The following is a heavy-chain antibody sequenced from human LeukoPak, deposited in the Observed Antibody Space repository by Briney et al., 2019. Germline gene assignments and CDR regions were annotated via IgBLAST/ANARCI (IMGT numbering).Heavy chain of an antibody. D-gene: IGHD5-12*01. J-gene: IGHJ3*02. CDR3: ARESTFRLLRNVSDI. Sequence: ASVKVSCKASGYTFTIFNIHWVRQAPGQGLKWMGMINPSDGGTSYAQKFQGRVTMTSDRTTSTVAMDLNSLRSDDTAVYYCARESTFRLLRNVSDIWGQGTRVTVSS. V-gene: IGHV1-46*01. CDR1: GYTFTIFN. CDR2: INPSDGGT.